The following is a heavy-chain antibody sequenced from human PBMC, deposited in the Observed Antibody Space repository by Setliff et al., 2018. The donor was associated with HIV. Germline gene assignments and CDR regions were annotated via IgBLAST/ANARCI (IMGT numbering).Heavy chain of an antibody. D-gene: IGHD3-22*01. CDR3: ARGYYDSSGTFDY. J-gene: IGHJ4*02. CDR2: IYHSGST. V-gene: IGHV4-38-2*01. CDR1: SYSISSGYY. Sequence: PSETLSLTCAVSSYSISSGYYWGWIRQPPGKGLEWIGNIYHSGSTYYNPSLKSRVTISVDTSKNQFSLKLSSVTAADTAVYYCARGYYDSSGTFDYWGQGTLVTVSS.